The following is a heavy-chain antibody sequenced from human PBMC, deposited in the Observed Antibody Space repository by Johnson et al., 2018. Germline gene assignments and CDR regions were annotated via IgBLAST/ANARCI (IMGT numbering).Heavy chain of an antibody. V-gene: IGHV3-33*01. CDR3: ARDDAVATTRPPYYYYGMDV. D-gene: IGHD5-12*01. Sequence: VQLVESGGGVVQPGTSLRLACTASGVTFTSYTWHWVRQAPGKGLEWVGVIWYDGSKIFYADSVKGRSTISRDSSNVYLQMNSLRAEDTAVYFCARDDAVATTRPPYYYYGMDVWGQGTTVTVSS. J-gene: IGHJ6*02. CDR2: IWYDGSKI. CDR1: GVTFTSYT.